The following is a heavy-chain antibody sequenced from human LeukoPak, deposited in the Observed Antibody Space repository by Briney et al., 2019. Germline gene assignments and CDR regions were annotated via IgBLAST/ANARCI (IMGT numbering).Heavy chain of an antibody. CDR1: GFTFSTYA. CDR2: ISSSGGVT. D-gene: IGHD3-22*01. V-gene: IGHV3-23*01. CDR3: AKDRPNYYESNGHYYRRDGDC. Sequence: GGSLRLSCAASGFTFSTYAMSWFRQGPGKGLEWVSSISSSGGVTFYAGSVRGRFTISRDNSKNTLFLQMNSLRADDTAVYYCAKDRPNYYESNGHYYRRDGDCWGQGTLVTVSS. J-gene: IGHJ4*02.